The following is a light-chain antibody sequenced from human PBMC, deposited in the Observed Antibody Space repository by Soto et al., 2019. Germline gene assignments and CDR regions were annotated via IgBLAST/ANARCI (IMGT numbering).Light chain of an antibody. Sequence: DIQMTQSPSSLSASVGDRVTITCRASQSISSYLNWYQQKPGKAPKLLIYAASSLQSGVPSRFSGSGSGTDFTLTISSLQPEDFATYYCQQYNSYSWTFGQGTKMDIK. CDR1: QSISSY. V-gene: IGKV1-39*01. J-gene: IGKJ1*01. CDR2: AAS. CDR3: QQYNSYSWT.